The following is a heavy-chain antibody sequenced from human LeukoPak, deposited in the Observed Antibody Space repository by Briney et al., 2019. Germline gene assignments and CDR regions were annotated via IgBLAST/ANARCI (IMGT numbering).Heavy chain of an antibody. CDR3: ARATPAVVPAAMGFDY. J-gene: IGHJ4*02. CDR2: LYYSGST. CDR1: GGSISSGGYY. D-gene: IGHD2-2*01. V-gene: IGHV4-31*03. Sequence: SETLSLTCTVSGGSISSGGYYWSWIRQHPGKGLEWIGYLYYSGSTYYNPSLKSRVTISVDTSKNQFSLKLSSVTAADTAVYYCARATPAVVPAAMGFDYWGQGTLVTVSS.